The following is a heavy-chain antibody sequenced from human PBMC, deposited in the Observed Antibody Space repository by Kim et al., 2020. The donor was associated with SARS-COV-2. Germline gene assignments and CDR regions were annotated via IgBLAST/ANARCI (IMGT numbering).Heavy chain of an antibody. V-gene: IGHV4-59*12. CDR1: GGSISRYY. CDR3: ARDRLELRGNWFYP. Sequence: SETLSLTCTVSGGSISRYYRSWIRQPPGKGLEWIGYIYYSGRTNYNPSFKSRVTISVDTSKNQFSRKLSSGTAADTAVYYCARDRLELRGNWFYPWGQGT. D-gene: IGHD1-7*01. J-gene: IGHJ5*02. CDR2: IYYSGRT.